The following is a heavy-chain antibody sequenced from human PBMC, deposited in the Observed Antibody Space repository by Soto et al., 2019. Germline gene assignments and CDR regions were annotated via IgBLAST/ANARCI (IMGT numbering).Heavy chain of an antibody. CDR1: GGSISSSSYY. CDR2: IYYSGST. V-gene: IGHV4-39*01. CDR3: ARRLYYDSSGFEGGGMDV. Sequence: SETLSLTCTVSGGSISSSSYYWGWIRQPPGKGLELIGSIYYSGSTYYNPSLKSRVTISVDTSKNQFSLKLSSVTAADTAVYYCARRLYYDSSGFEGGGMDVWGQGTTVTV. J-gene: IGHJ6*02. D-gene: IGHD3-22*01.